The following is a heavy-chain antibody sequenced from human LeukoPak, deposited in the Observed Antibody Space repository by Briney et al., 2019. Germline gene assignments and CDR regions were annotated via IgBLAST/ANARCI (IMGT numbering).Heavy chain of an antibody. V-gene: IGHV3-7*03. D-gene: IGHD6-19*01. CDR2: IKGDGSEK. Sequence: GGSLRLSCAASEFTFSTYWMTWVRQAPGKGLEWVANIKGDGSEKRYVGSVKGRFTISRDNAKNSLYLQMNSLRADDTAVYYCAREFNIAVAGIYTGFDIWGQGAMVTVSS. CDR1: EFTFSTYW. J-gene: IGHJ3*02. CDR3: AREFNIAVAGIYTGFDI.